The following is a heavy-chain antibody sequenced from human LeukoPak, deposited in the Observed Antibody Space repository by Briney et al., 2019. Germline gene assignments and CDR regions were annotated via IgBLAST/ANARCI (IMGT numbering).Heavy chain of an antibody. J-gene: IGHJ4*02. V-gene: IGHV4-39*01. D-gene: IGHD3-22*01. CDR1: GGSISSSSYY. CDR3: ARQLFIYDSSLYYFDY. CDR2: IYYSGST. Sequence: SETLSLTCTVSGGSISSSSYYWGWIRQPPGKGLEWIGSIYYSGSTYYNPSLKSRVTISVDTSKNQFSLKLSSVTAADTAVYYCARQLFIYDSSLYYFDYWGQGTLVTVSS.